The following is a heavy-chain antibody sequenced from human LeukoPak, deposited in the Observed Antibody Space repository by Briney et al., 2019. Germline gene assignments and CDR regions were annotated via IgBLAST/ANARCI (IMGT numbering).Heavy chain of an antibody. CDR1: GGSFSGYY. V-gene: IGHV4-34*01. D-gene: IGHD5-12*01. Sequence: SVTLSLPCALYGGSFSGYYWIWIRQPPGKGLEWIGEINHSGSTNYNPSLKSRVTISVDTSKNQFSLKLSSVTAADTAVYYCATMPTNYYYYYYMDVWGKGTTVTVSS. J-gene: IGHJ6*03. CDR2: INHSGST. CDR3: ATMPTNYYYYYYMDV.